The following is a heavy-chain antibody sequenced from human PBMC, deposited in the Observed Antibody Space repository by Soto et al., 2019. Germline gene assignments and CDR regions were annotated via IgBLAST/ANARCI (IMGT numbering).Heavy chain of an antibody. CDR3: APYRAPSYYYYMDV. CDR1: GGSISSSSYY. J-gene: IGHJ6*03. V-gene: IGHV4-39*01. CDR2: IYYSGST. Sequence: QLQLQESGPGLVKPSETLSLTCTVSGGSISSSSYYWGWIRQPPGKGLEWIGSIYYSGSTYYNPSLKSRVTISVDTSKNQFSLKLSSVTAADTAVYYCAPYRAPSYYYYMDVWGKGTTVTVSS.